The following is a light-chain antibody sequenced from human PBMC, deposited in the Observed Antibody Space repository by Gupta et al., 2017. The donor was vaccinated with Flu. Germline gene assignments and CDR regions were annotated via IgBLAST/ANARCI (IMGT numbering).Light chain of an antibody. V-gene: IGKV1-33*01. CDR3: QHYANLPLT. CDR1: QDIKKS. Sequence: GDRVTITCQASQDIKKSLNWSQQKLGKAPELLIYDASNLETGVPSRFSGSGSGTHFTFTISSLQPEDVGTYYCQHYANLPLTFGGGTKVEI. CDR2: DAS. J-gene: IGKJ4*01.